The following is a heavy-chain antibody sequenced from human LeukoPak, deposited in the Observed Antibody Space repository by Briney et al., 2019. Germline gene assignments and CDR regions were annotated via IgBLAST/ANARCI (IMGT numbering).Heavy chain of an antibody. D-gene: IGHD3-10*01. CDR3: ARVTMVREYDY. Sequence: GASVKVSCKASGYTFTSYYMHWVRQAPGQGLERMGIINPSGGSTSYAKKFQGRVTMTRDTSASTVYMELSSLRSEDTAVYYCARVTMVREYDYWGQGTLVTVSS. CDR1: GYTFTSYY. V-gene: IGHV1-46*01. J-gene: IGHJ4*02. CDR2: INPSGGST.